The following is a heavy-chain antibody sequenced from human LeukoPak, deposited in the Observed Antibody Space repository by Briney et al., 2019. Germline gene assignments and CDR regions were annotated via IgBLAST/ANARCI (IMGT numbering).Heavy chain of an antibody. CDR2: ITAYNGDT. D-gene: IGHD3-22*01. V-gene: IGHV1-18*01. Sequence: ASVKVSCNASGYTFTSYGINWVRQAPGQGLEWVGWITAYNGDTNYAQGVQGRITFTADTSTGTAHMELRSLSSDDTAVYYCALARSGSVAGPSDYWGQGTLVTVSS. CDR3: ALARSGSVAGPSDY. J-gene: IGHJ4*02. CDR1: GYTFTSYG.